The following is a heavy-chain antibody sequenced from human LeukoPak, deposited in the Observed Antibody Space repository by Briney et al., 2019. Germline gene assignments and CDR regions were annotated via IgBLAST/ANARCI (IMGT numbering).Heavy chain of an antibody. V-gene: IGHV1-2*02. CDR1: GYIFTDYF. Sequence: WASVKVSCKASGYIFTDYFIHWVRQAPGQGLEWKGWIDPHGGGTNLAQKFQGRVTLTRDTSISTAYMELSSLGSDDTAVYYCTRGRTVSPGAAPPFEYWGQETLVIVSP. CDR3: TRGRTVSPGAAPPFEY. CDR2: IDPHGGGT. J-gene: IGHJ4*02. D-gene: IGHD2-2*01.